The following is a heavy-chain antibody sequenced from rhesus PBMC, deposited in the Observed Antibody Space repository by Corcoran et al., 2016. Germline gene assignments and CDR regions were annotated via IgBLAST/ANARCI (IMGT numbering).Heavy chain of an antibody. CDR3: ATDRQHQFDY. CDR2: GDPEDGEA. D-gene: IGHD2-33*01. Sequence: EVQLVQSGAAVKKPGASVKISCQASGYTFTYYSLPRVRPDPGKGLEWMGRGDPEDGEAIHAQKFQDRVTITADTSTDTAYMELSSLRSEDTAVYYCATDRQHQFDYWGQGVLVTVSS. J-gene: IGHJ4*01. V-gene: IGHV1-111*02. CDR1: GYTFTYYS.